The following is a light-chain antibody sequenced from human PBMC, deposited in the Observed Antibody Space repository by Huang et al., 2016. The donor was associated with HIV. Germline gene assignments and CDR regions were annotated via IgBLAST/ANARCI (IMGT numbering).Light chain of an antibody. CDR2: DAS. Sequence: ELEMTQSPATLSVSPGERATLSCRASHSVDSDLAWYQQKPGQAPRLLSYDASTRATGISAKCNGTGSGTEFSLSITNLQSEEFAVYYCQQYNDWPPLTFGGGTKVEI. CDR1: HSVDSD. J-gene: IGKJ4*01. CDR3: QQYNDWPPLT. V-gene: IGKV3-15*01.